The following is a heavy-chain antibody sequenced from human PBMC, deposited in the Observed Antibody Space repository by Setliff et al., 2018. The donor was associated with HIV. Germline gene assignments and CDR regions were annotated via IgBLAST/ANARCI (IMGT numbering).Heavy chain of an antibody. CDR3: ATLTNFDH. CDR2: IYPGDSDT. J-gene: IGHJ4*02. D-gene: IGHD7-27*01. CDR1: GYTFTNYW. V-gene: IGHV5-51*01. Sequence: GESLKISCRGSGYTFTNYWIGWVRQMPGRGLGWMGIIYPGDSDTRYNPSFEGQVTMSADRSITTAYLQWSRLKASDTAMYYCATLTNFDHWGQGTLVTVS.